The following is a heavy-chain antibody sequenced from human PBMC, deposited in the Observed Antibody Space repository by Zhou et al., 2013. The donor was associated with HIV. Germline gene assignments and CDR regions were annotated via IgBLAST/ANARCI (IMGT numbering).Heavy chain of an antibody. J-gene: IGHJ2*01. V-gene: IGHV1-69*13. D-gene: IGHD3-9*01. CDR1: GGTFSSYA. CDR2: IIPIFGTA. Sequence: QVQLVQSGAEVKKPGSSVKVSCKASGGTFSSYAISWVRQAPGQGLEWMGRIIPIFGTANYAQKFQGRVTITADESTSTAYMELSSLRSEDTAVYYCARDHPQEDLRYFDWLGGPYWYFDLWGRGTLVTVSS. CDR3: ARDHPQEDLRYFDWLGGPYWYFDL.